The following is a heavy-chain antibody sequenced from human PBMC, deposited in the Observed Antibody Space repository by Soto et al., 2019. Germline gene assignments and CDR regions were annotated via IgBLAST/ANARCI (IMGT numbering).Heavy chain of an antibody. D-gene: IGHD3-9*01. CDR3: ARGSSDWLPYFDY. CDR1: GYTFTSYD. J-gene: IGHJ4*02. V-gene: IGHV1-8*01. CDR2: MNPNSGNT. Sequence: ASVKVSCKASGYTFTSYDINWVRQATGQGFEWMGWMNPNSGNTGYAQKFQGRATMTRDTSITTAYMELSSLRSEDTAVYFCARGSSDWLPYFDYWGQGSLVTVSS.